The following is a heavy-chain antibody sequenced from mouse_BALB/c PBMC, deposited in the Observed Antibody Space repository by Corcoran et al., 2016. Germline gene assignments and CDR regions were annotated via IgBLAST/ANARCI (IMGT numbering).Heavy chain of an antibody. CDR1: GFNIKDTY. CDR2: IDPANGNT. CDR3: ARWDWYVDV. Sequence: EVRLQQSGAELVKPGASVKLSCTASGFNIKDTYMHWVKQRPEQGLEWIGRIDPANGNTKYDPKFQGKATITADTSSNTAYLQLSSLTSEDHAVDDCARWDWYVDVWGAGTTVTVSS. V-gene: IGHV14-3*02. J-gene: IGHJ1*01.